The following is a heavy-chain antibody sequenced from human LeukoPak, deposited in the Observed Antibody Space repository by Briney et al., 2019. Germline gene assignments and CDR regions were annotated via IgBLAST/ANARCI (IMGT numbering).Heavy chain of an antibody. D-gene: IGHD4-17*01. CDR3: ARVAADYGDLADY. CDR2: IYHSGST. J-gene: IGHJ4*02. V-gene: IGHV4-30-2*01. CDR1: GGSISSGGYS. Sequence: SETLSLTCAVSGGSISSGGYSWSWIRQPPGKGLEWIGYIYHSGSTYYNPSLKSRVTISVDTSKNQFSLKLSSVTAADTAVYYCARVAADYGDLADYWGQGTLVTVSS.